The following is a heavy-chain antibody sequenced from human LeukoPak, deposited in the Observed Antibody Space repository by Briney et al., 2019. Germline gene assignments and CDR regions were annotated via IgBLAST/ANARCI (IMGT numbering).Heavy chain of an antibody. CDR1: GGSFSGYY. J-gene: IGHJ4*02. D-gene: IGHD2-21*02. Sequence: PSETLSLTCAVYGGSFSGYYWSWIRQPPGKGLEWIGEINHSGSTNYNPSLKSRVTISVDTSKNQFSLKLSSVTAADTAVYYCARLWWGHSWGQGTLVTVSS. CDR3: ARLWWGHS. V-gene: IGHV4-34*01. CDR2: INHSGST.